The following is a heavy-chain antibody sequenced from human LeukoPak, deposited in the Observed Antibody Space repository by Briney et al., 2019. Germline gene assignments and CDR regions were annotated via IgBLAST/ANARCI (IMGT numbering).Heavy chain of an antibody. Sequence: SVKVSCKASGGTLSSYAISWVRQAPGQGLEWMGRIIPIFGTANYAQKFQGRVTITADESTSTAYMELSSLRSEDTAVYYCARDRDLYSGYDSSPYYFDYWGQGTLVTVSS. D-gene: IGHD5-12*01. V-gene: IGHV1-69*13. J-gene: IGHJ4*02. CDR2: IIPIFGTA. CDR3: ARDRDLYSGYDSSPYYFDY. CDR1: GGTLSSYA.